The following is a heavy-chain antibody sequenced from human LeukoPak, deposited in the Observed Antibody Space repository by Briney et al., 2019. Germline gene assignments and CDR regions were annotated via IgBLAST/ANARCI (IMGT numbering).Heavy chain of an antibody. V-gene: IGHV3-30*03. Sequence: GGSLRLSCAASGFTFSSYGIHWVRQAPGKGLEWVAVISYDGSNKYYADSVKGRFTISRDNSKNTLYLQMNSLRAEDTAMYYCAIAGYGDYDYWGQGTLVTVPS. CDR1: GFTFSSYG. CDR2: ISYDGSNK. CDR3: AIAGYGDYDY. J-gene: IGHJ4*02. D-gene: IGHD4-17*01.